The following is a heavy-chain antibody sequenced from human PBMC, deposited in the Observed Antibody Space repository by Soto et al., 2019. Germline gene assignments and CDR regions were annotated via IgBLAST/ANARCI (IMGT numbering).Heavy chain of an antibody. D-gene: IGHD4-17*01. Sequence: SETLSLTCTVSGGSISSYYWSWIRQPPGKGLEWIGYIYYSGSTNYNPSLKSRVTISVDTSKNQFSLKLSSVTAADTAVYYCARHEDDYGDYDDAFDIWGQGTMVTVSS. V-gene: IGHV4-59*08. CDR3: ARHEDDYGDYDDAFDI. CDR1: GGSISSYY. CDR2: IYYSGST. J-gene: IGHJ3*02.